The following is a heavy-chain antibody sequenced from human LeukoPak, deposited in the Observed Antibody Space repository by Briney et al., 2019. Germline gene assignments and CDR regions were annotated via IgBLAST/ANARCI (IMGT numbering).Heavy chain of an antibody. CDR1: GFTFSDHY. CDR2: INPNSGGT. J-gene: IGHJ4*02. D-gene: IGHD3-10*01. CDR3: AASEGYYYGSGRY. Sequence: GGSLRLSCAASGFTFSDHYMDWVRQAPGQGLEWMGWINPNSGGTNYAQKFQGRVTMTRDTSISTAYMELSRLRSDDTAVYYCAASEGYYYGSGRYWGQGTLVTVSS. V-gene: IGHV1-2*02.